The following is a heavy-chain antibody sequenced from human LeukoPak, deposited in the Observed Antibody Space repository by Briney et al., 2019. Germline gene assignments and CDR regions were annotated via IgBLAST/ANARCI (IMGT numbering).Heavy chain of an antibody. CDR1: GFTFNNYG. D-gene: IGHD3-22*01. J-gene: IGHJ4*02. Sequence: PGGSLRLSCAASGFTFNNYGMHWVRQAPGKGLEWVAFIRYDGSNKYYADSVKGRFTISRDNSKNTLYLQMNSLRAEDTAAYYCAKGASYYYDSSGYSDYWGQGTLVTVSS. V-gene: IGHV3-30*02. CDR2: IRYDGSNK. CDR3: AKGASYYYDSSGYSDY.